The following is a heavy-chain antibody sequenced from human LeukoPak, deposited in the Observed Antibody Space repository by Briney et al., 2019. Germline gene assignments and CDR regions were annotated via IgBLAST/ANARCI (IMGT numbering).Heavy chain of an antibody. D-gene: IGHD3-10*01. V-gene: IGHV5-51*01. CDR2: LFPSDSDS. CDR3: SRRPSGSYCSGSHFDY. J-gene: IGHJ4*02. CDR1: GYTFTNYW. Sequence: GESLKTSCEAPGYTFTNYWIGWVRQMPGKGLEWMGILFPSDSDSRYSPSFQGQVTMSVDKAMNTAYLQWSSLRASDTAMDYCSRRPSGSYCSGSHFDYWGQGTLVTVSS.